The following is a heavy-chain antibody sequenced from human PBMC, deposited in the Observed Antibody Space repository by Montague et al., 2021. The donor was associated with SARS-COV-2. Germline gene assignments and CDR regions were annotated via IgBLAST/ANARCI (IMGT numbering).Heavy chain of an antibody. V-gene: IGHV4-34*01. CDR2: INHSGST. Sequence: SETLSLTCAVYGASFNGYYWTWIRQPPGKGLEWIGEINHSGSTSYNPPPRSRVTISVDTSKNQLSLKLTPVTAADTAVYYCTRRLHGFNRHYFDYWGQGTLVTVSS. D-gene: IGHD5-24*01. CDR3: TRRLHGFNRHYFDY. J-gene: IGHJ4*02. CDR1: GASFNGYY.